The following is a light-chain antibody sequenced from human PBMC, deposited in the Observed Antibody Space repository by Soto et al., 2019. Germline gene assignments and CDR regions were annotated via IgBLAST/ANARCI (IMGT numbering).Light chain of an antibody. J-gene: IGKJ2*01. V-gene: IGKV3-11*01. Sequence: EIVLTQSPATRYLSPGERATLSGRASQSVSSYLAGYEQKPGQATRLLIYDASNRAPCIPATFSRSGSGTDFTLTISSLEPEDFAVYYCRQRSNWPPMYTFGQRIKLEIK. CDR1: QSVSSY. CDR2: DAS. CDR3: RQRSNWPPMYT.